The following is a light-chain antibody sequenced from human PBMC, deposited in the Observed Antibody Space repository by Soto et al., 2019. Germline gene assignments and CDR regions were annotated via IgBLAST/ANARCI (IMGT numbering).Light chain of an antibody. J-gene: IGKJ1*01. Sequence: DIQMTQSPSSLSASVGDRVTITGGASQGIIDYVAWFHQKPGKAPNLLIYAASTLQSWVPSRFRGSGSGTDFTLTIISLQPEDVGTYYCQKYNTAHQTFGQGTKVEIK. V-gene: IGKV1-27*01. CDR2: AAS. CDR3: QKYNTAHQT. CDR1: QGIIDY.